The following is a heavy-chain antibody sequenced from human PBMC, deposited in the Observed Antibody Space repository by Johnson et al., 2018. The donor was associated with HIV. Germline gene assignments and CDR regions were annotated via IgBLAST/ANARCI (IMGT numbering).Heavy chain of an antibody. CDR3: AKGHSSGYPKDAFDL. D-gene: IGHD5-12*01. Sequence: QVQLVESGGGVVQPGRSLRLSCAASGFTFSSYAMHWVRQAPGKGLEWVAVISYDGDITYYLDSVKGRFTISRDNSKNTLYLQMNSLRTEDTAMYYCAKGHSSGYPKDAFDLWGRGTIVTVSS. V-gene: IGHV3-30*04. CDR2: ISYDGDIT. CDR1: GFTFSSYA. J-gene: IGHJ3*01.